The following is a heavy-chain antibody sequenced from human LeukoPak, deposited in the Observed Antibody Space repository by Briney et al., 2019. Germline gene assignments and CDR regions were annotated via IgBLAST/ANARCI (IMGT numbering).Heavy chain of an antibody. CDR1: GGSFSGYY. D-gene: IGHD4-17*01. Sequence: SETLSLTCAVYGGSFSGYYWSWIRQPPGKGLEWIGEINHSGSTNYNPSLKSRVTISVDTSKNQFSLKLSSVTAADTAVYYCARGLYYGDNYNLFDPWGQGTLVTVSS. V-gene: IGHV4-34*01. CDR2: INHSGST. J-gene: IGHJ5*02. CDR3: ARGLYYGDNYNLFDP.